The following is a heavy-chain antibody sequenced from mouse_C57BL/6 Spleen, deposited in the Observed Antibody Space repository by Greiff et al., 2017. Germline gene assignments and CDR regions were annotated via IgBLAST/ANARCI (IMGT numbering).Heavy chain of an antibody. Sequence: EVKLQQSGPELVKPGASVKMSCKASGYTFTDYNMHWVKQSHGKSLEWIGYINPNNGGTSYNQKFKGKATVTVNKSSSTAYMELRSLTSEDSAVYYCARKKVYYDYGEFAYWGQGTLVTVSA. CDR3: ARKKVYYDYGEFAY. CDR1: GYTFTDYN. J-gene: IGHJ3*01. D-gene: IGHD2-4*01. CDR2: INPNNGGT. V-gene: IGHV1-22*01.